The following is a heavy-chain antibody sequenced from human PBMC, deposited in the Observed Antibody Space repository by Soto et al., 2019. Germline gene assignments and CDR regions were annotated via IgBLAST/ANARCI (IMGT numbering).Heavy chain of an antibody. CDR1: GFTFSSYS. CDR3: ARDQKGSGWYTDY. D-gene: IGHD6-19*01. J-gene: IGHJ4*02. CDR2: ISSSSSYI. Sequence: GGSLRLSCAASGFTFSSYSMNWVRQAPGKGLEWVSSISSSSSYIYYADSVKGRFTISRDNAKNSLYLQMNSLRAEDTAVYYCARDQKGSGWYTDYWGQGTLVTVSS. V-gene: IGHV3-21*01.